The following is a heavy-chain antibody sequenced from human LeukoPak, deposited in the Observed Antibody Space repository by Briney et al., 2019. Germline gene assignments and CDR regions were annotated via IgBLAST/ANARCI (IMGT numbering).Heavy chain of an antibody. D-gene: IGHD1-26*01. CDR2: IRSKAYGGTT. CDR1: GFTFGDSA. CDR3: TRDSGSNRANFDY. Sequence: GGSLRLSCTAPGFTFGDSAMSWFRQAPGKGLEWVGFIRSKAYGGTTEYAASVKGRFTISRDASKSIAYLQMNSLKTEDTAVYYCTRDSGSNRANFDYWGQGTLVTVSS. V-gene: IGHV3-49*03. J-gene: IGHJ4*02.